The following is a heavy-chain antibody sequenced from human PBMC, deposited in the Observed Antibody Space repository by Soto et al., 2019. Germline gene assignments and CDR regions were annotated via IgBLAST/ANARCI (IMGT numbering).Heavy chain of an antibody. J-gene: IGHJ3*02. V-gene: IGHV3-23*01. D-gene: IGHD6-13*01. Sequence: PGGSLRLSCAASGFTFSSYAMSWVRQAPGKGLEWVSAISGSGGSTYYADSVKGRFTISRDNSKNTLYLQMNSLRAEDTAVYYCAKALSGSSSWYHVDASDIWGQGTMVTVSS. CDR1: GFTFSSYA. CDR3: AKALSGSSSWYHVDASDI. CDR2: ISGSGGST.